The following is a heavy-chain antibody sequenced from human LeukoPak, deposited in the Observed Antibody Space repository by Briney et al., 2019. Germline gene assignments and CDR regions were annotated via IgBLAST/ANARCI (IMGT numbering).Heavy chain of an antibody. CDR3: ARDYYDSSGYWENYYYYGMDV. Sequence: GASVKVSCKASGYTFTGYYMHWVRQAPGQGLEWMGWINPNSGGTNYAQKFQGRVTMTRDTSISTAYMELSRLRSDDTAVYYCARDYYDSSGYWENYYYYGMDVWGQGTTVTVSS. CDR2: INPNSGGT. D-gene: IGHD3-22*01. CDR1: GYTFTGYY. V-gene: IGHV1-2*02. J-gene: IGHJ6*02.